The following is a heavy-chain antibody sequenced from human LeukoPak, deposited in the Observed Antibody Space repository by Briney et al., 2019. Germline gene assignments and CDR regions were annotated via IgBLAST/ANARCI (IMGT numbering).Heavy chain of an antibody. CDR3: ASTIAAAGKEYFLR. D-gene: IGHD6-13*01. CDR2: ISSSSSTI. J-gene: IGHJ1*01. Sequence: GGSLRLSCAASGFTFSSYSMNWVRQAPGKGLEWVSYISSSSSTIYYADSAKGRFTISRDNAKNSLYLQMNSLRDEDTAVYYCASTIAAAGKEYFLRWGQGTLVTVSS. CDR1: GFTFSSYS. V-gene: IGHV3-48*02.